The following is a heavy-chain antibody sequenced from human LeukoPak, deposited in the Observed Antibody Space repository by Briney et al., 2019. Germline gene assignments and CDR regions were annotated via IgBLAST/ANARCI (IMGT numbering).Heavy chain of an antibody. J-gene: IGHJ4*02. V-gene: IGHV3-30*02. CDR1: GFTFSSYG. D-gene: IGHD1-1*01. CDR2: IRYDGSNK. Sequence: GGSLRLSCAASGFTFSSYGMHGVRQAPGKGLEWVAFIRYDGSNKYYADAVKGGFTISRDNYKNTLYLQMNSLRAEDTAVYYCAKDRDWNGPPFTFDYWGQGTLVTVSS. CDR3: AKDRDWNGPPFTFDY.